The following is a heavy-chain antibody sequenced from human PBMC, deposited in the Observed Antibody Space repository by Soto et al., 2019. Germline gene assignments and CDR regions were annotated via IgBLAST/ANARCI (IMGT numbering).Heavy chain of an antibody. V-gene: IGHV4-34*01. CDR3: ARADRTLVTSYSLDV. Sequence: SETLALTCAVYGGCFSGYYWTWSRQPPGKGLEWIGEINHSGTINFNPSLKSRLTISLDTSKKHFSLHLSSVTDADTAAYYCARADRTLVTSYSLDVCRQGTTV. CDR1: GGCFSGYY. CDR2: INHSGTI. J-gene: IGHJ6*01. D-gene: IGHD2-21*02.